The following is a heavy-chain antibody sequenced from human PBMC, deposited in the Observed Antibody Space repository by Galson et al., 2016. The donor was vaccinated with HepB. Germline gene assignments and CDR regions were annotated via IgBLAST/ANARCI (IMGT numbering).Heavy chain of an antibody. D-gene: IGHD2-21*02. CDR3: ARVTARCSFDI. Sequence: SETLSLTCTVFGGSISSGDYYWAWVRQPPGKGPQWIASIYSGGSTPYNPSLKSRATISRDMSKNQFSLQLSSVTAADTAVFYCARVTARCSFDIWGQGTMVTVSS. CDR2: IYSGGST. V-gene: IGHV4-39*01. J-gene: IGHJ3*02. CDR1: GGSISSGDYY.